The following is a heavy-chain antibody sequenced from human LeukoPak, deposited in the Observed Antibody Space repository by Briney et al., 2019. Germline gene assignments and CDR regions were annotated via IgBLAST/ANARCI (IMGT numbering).Heavy chain of an antibody. CDR3: AELGITMIGGV. D-gene: IGHD3-10*02. J-gene: IGHJ6*04. Sequence: GGSLRLSCAASGFTFRSYEMNWVRQARGKGLVWVSYISSSGSTIYYADSVKGRYTISRDNAKNSLHLQMNSLRAEDTAVYYCAELGITMIGGVWGKGTTVTISS. V-gene: IGHV3-48*03. CDR1: GFTFRSYE. CDR2: ISSSGSTI.